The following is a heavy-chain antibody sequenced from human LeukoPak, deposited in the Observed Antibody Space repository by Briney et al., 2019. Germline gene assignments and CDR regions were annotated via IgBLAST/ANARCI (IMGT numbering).Heavy chain of an antibody. Sequence: GGSLRLSCAASGFTFSSYGMHWVRQAPGKGLEWVAVISYDGSNKYYADSVKGRFTISRDNSKNTLYLQMNSLRAEDTAVYYCAKDPPYSGSLQSPPGDYWGQGTLVTVSS. J-gene: IGHJ4*02. CDR1: GFTFSSYG. D-gene: IGHD1-26*01. CDR3: AKDPPYSGSLQSPPGDY. V-gene: IGHV3-30*18. CDR2: ISYDGSNK.